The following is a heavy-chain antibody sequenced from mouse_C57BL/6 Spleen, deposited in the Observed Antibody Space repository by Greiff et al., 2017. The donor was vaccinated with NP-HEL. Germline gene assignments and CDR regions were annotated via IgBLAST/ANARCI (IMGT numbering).Heavy chain of an antibody. J-gene: IGHJ3*01. CDR1: GFTFSDYG. V-gene: IGHV5-17*01. CDR3: ARQIYYDYDGGRN. D-gene: IGHD2-4*01. CDR2: ISSGSSTI. Sequence: EVKLVESGGGLVKPGGSLKLSCAASGFTFSDYGMHWVRQAPEKGLEWVAYISSGSSTIYYADTVTGRFTISRDNAKNTLFLQMTSLRSEDTAMYYCARQIYYDYDGGRNWGQGTLVTVSA.